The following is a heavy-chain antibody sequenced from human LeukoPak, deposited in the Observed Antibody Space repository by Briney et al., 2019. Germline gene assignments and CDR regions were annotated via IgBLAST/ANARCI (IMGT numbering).Heavy chain of an antibody. CDR2: FSYSGGT. CDR3: AREGPLGKYYDY. V-gene: IGHV4-59*01. CDR1: GGSLSSFH. D-gene: IGHD3-16*01. Sequence: SETLSLTCAVSGGSLSSFHWSWIRQPPGKGLEWIGYFSYSGGTTYNPSLKSRVTISIDTSKNQFSLNLNSVTAADTAVYYCAREGPLGKYYDYWGPGTLVTVSS. J-gene: IGHJ4*02.